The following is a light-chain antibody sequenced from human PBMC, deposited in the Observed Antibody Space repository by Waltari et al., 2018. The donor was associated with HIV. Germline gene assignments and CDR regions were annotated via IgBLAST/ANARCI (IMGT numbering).Light chain of an antibody. CDR1: SGHSNYA. Sequence: QHVLTQSPSASASLGASVKLTCTLSSGHSNYAIAWHLQQPEKGPRSLMKLNSDVSHNKGDGIPDPFAGSNSWAERSFTISSLHSEDEADYYWQSADATGSSVLFGGGTKLTVL. CDR3: QSADATGSSVL. V-gene: IGLV4-69*01. J-gene: IGLJ2*01. CDR2: LNSDVSH.